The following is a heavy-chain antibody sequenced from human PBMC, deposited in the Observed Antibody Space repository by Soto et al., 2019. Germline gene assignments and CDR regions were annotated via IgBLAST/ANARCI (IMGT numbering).Heavy chain of an antibody. J-gene: IGHJ4*02. CDR2: IYPSGNT. D-gene: IGHD2-15*01. CDR1: SGSISSDNW. Sequence: QVQLPESGPGLVKPSGTLSLTCAVSSGSISSDNWWSWVRQPPGKGLEWIGEIYPSGNTNYNPSLRSRVTISVDRSKNQFSLKLSSVTAADTAVYYCARTYCSGGSCYSAFDSWGQGTLVTVSS. CDR3: ARTYCSGGSCYSAFDS. V-gene: IGHV4-4*02.